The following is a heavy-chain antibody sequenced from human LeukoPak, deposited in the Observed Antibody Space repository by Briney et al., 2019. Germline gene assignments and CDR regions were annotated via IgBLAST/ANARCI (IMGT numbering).Heavy chain of an antibody. CDR2: ISGSGDST. J-gene: IGHJ4*02. V-gene: IGHV3-23*01. CDR1: GFTFSSYA. CDR3: AKGHYASGSYADY. Sequence: GGSLRLSCAASGFTFSSYAMSWVRQAPGKGLEWVSAISGSGDSTYYADSVKGRCTISRDNSKNTLYLQMNSLRAEDTAVYYCAKGHYASGSYADYWGQGTLVTVSS. D-gene: IGHD3-10*01.